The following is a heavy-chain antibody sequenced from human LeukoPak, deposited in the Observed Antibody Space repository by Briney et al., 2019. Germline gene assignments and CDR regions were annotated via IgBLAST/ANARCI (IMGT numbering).Heavy chain of an antibody. CDR2: ITWNSARI. CDR3: AKDVGRLERNPDY. V-gene: IGHV3-9*01. CDR1: GFTFIDYA. Sequence: GGSLRLSCATSGFTFIDYAMHWVRQSPGKGLEWVSGITWNSARIDSAASVKGRFITSRDNAKNSLHLQMNSLRAEDTALYHCAKDVGRLERNPDYWGQGTLVTVSS. J-gene: IGHJ4*02. D-gene: IGHD1-1*01.